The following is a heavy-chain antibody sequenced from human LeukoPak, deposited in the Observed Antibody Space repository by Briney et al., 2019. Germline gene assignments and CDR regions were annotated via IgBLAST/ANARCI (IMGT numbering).Heavy chain of an antibody. CDR3: ARARSAAGRWVWFDP. J-gene: IGHJ5*02. CDR2: INHSGST. V-gene: IGHV4-34*01. D-gene: IGHD6-13*01. CDR1: GGSFSGYY. Sequence: SETLSLACAVYGGSFSGYYWSWIRQPPGKGLEWIGEINHSGSTNYNPSLKSRVTISVDTSKNQFSLKLSSVTAADTAVYYCARARSAAGRWVWFDPWGQGTLVTVSS.